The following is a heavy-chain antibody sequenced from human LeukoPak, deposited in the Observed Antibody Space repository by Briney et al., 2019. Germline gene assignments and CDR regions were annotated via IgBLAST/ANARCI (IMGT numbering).Heavy chain of an antibody. Sequence: PGGSLRLSCAGSGFTVSSNYMNWVRQAPGKGLEWVSVIYNGGNTYYADSVRGRFTISRDNSKNTLYFQMNSLRVEDTAVYYCARSPWVSSNVWGQGTTVTVSS. V-gene: IGHV3-66*01. CDR3: ARSPWVSSNV. CDR2: IYNGGNT. J-gene: IGHJ6*02. CDR1: GFTVSSNY. D-gene: IGHD2-2*01.